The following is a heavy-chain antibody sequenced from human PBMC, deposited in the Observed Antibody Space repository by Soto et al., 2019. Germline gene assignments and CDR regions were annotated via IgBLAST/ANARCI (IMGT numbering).Heavy chain of an antibody. CDR3: ARAYCSSTSCYYPYYFDY. V-gene: IGHV1-69*06. D-gene: IGHD2-2*01. CDR2: IIPIFGTA. J-gene: IGHJ4*02. Sequence: QVQLVQSGAEVKKPGSSVKVSCKASGGTFSSYAISWVRQAPGQGLEWMGGIIPIFGTANYAQKFQGRVTITADKSTSTAYMELSSLRSEDTAVYYCARAYCSSTSCYYPYYFDYCGQGTLVTVSS. CDR1: GGTFSSYA.